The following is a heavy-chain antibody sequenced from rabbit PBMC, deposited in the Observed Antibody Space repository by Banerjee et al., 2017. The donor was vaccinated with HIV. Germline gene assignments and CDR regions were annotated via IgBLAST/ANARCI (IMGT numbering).Heavy chain of an antibody. CDR3: ARRSGYGNL. CDR1: GFDFSSYG. Sequence: LEESGGGLVQPEGSLKLSCKGSGFDFSSYGVSWVRQAPGKGLEWIACIYGGSSGSSHYATWAKGRFTISKMPSTTVTLQMTSLTAADTATYFCARRSGYGNLWGQGTLVTVS. CDR2: IYGGSSGSS. D-gene: IGHD1-1*01. V-gene: IGHV1S45*01. J-gene: IGHJ4*01.